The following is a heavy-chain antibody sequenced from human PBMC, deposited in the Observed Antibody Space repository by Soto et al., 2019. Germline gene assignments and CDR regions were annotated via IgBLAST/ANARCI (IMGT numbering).Heavy chain of an antibody. CDR1: GGSVSSGSYY. V-gene: IGHV4-61*01. J-gene: IGHJ4*02. CDR3: ATDYRRADYYDSSGYYNC. Sequence: QVQLQESGPGLVKPSETLSLTCTVSGGSVSSGSYYWSWIRQPPGKGLEWIGYIYYSGSTNYNPSLKSRVTISVDTSKNQFSLKLSSVTAADTAVYYCATDYRRADYYDSSGYYNCWGQGTLVTVSS. CDR2: IYYSGST. D-gene: IGHD3-22*01.